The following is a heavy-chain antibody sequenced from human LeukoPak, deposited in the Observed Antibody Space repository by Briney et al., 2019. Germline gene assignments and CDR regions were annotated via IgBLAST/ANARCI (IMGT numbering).Heavy chain of an antibody. D-gene: IGHD4-17*01. Sequence: GGSLRLSCAASGFTFSSYSMNWVRQAPGKGLEWVSSISSSSTFMYYADSVEGRFTISRDNAKNSLYLQLNSLRAEDTAVYYCARDGFVWASGIDYGWFDYWGQGTLVTVSS. CDR1: GFTFSSYS. CDR3: ARDGFVWASGIDYGWFDY. V-gene: IGHV3-21*04. CDR2: ISSSSTFM. J-gene: IGHJ4*02.